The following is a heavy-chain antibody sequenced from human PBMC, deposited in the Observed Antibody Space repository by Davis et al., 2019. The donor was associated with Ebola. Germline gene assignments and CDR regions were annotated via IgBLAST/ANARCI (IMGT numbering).Heavy chain of an antibody. CDR2: IYYSGST. D-gene: IGHD6-19*01. CDR1: GGSISSHY. J-gene: IGHJ6*02. V-gene: IGHV4-59*11. Sequence: MPSETLSLTCTVSGGSISSHYWSWIRQPPGKGLEWLGYIYYSGSTNYNPSLKSRVTISGDTSKNQFSLKVNSVTAADTAVYYCAREASSGWYGGGYYYYGMDVWGQGTTVTVSS. CDR3: AREASSGWYGGGYYYYGMDV.